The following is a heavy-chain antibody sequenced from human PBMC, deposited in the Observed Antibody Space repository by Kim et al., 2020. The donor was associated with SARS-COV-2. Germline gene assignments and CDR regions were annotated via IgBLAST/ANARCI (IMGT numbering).Heavy chain of an antibody. CDR1: GFTFSSYE. D-gene: IGHD6-13*01. J-gene: IGHJ5*02. V-gene: IGHV3-48*03. CDR3: ARPPVSSWYHSNWFDP. CDR2: ISSSGSTI. Sequence: GGSLRLSCAASGFTFSSYEMNWVRQAPGKGLEWVSYISSSGSTIYYADSVKGRFTISRDNAKNSLYLQMNSLRAEDTAVYYCARPPVSSWYHSNWFDPWGQGTLVTVSS.